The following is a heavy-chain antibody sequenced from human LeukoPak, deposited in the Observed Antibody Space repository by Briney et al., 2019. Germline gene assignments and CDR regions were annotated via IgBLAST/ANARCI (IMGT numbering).Heavy chain of an antibody. CDR2: IYYSGST. D-gene: IGHD1-1*01. V-gene: IGHV4-59*01. CDR1: GGSISSYY. CDR3: ARGDGTGRTWYYYGMDV. J-gene: IGHJ6*04. Sequence: PSETLSLTCTVSGGSISSYYWSWIRQPPGKGLEWIGYIYYSGSTNYNPSLKSRVTISVDTSKNQFSLKLSSVTAADTAVYYCARGDGTGRTWYYYGMDVWGKGTTVTVSS.